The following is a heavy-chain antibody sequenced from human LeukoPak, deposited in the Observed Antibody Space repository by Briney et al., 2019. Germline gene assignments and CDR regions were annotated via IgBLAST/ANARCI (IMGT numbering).Heavy chain of an antibody. D-gene: IGHD3-16*01. V-gene: IGHV3-48*03. Sequence: PGGSLRLSCAASGFTFSSYAMSWVRQAPGKGLEWVSYISGSGTTTSYADSVKGRFTISRDNAKNSLYLQMNSLRAEDTAIYYCARDGRFGGPDLDFWGQGTLVTVSS. CDR3: ARDGRFGGPDLDF. CDR2: ISGSGTTT. J-gene: IGHJ4*02. CDR1: GFTFSSYA.